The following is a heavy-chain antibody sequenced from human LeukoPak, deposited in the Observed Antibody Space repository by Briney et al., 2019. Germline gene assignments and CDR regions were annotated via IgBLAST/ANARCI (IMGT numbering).Heavy chain of an antibody. V-gene: IGHV6-1*01. CDR2: TYYKSKWYN. J-gene: IGHJ4*02. CDR3: ARDLHGSRGEFDY. Sequence: SQTLSLTCAISGDSASSNSVIWNWIGQSPSRGLEWLGSTYYKSKWYNDYATSVQGRITINSDTSRNQFSLQLNSVTPEDTAVYYCARDLHGSRGEFDYWGQGTLVTVSS. D-gene: IGHD3-10*01. CDR1: GDSASSNSVI.